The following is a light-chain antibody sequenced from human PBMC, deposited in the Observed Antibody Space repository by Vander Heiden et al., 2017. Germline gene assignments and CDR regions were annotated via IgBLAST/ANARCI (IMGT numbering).Light chain of an antibody. Sequence: SSELTQDPAVPVALGQTVRITCQGDSPRSYYASWYQQKPGQAPVLVIYGKNNWPSGIPDRFSGSSSGNTASLTITGAQAEDEADYYCNSRDSSGNHYVFGSGTKVTVL. CDR2: GKN. J-gene: IGLJ1*01. CDR3: NSRDSSGNHYV. V-gene: IGLV3-19*01. CDR1: SPRSYY.